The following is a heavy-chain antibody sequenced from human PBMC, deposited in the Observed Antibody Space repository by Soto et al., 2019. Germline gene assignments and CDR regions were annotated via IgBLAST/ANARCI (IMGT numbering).Heavy chain of an antibody. CDR1: GGSISSYY. V-gene: IGHV4-59*01. J-gene: IGHJ3*02. Sequence: QVQLQESGPGLVKPSETLSLTCTVAGGSISSYYWSWGRQPPGEGLEWISYIYYIGSTNYNPTLKSRVTISVDTTKNQFPLKLSSVTAADTAVYYCARDIGPWLRWGFDIWGQGTMVTVSS. D-gene: IGHD4-17*01. CDR2: IYYIGST. CDR3: ARDIGPWLRWGFDI.